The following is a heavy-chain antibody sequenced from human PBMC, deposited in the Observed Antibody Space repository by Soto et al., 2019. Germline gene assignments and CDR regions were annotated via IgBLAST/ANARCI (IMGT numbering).Heavy chain of an antibody. CDR2: ISGGGGGT. CDR3: ARHDGFSSGWIFDY. CDR1: GFSFSNYA. Sequence: PGGSLRLSCAASGFSFSNYAMNWVRQAPGKGLEWVSGISGGGGGTYYADSVKGRFIISRDNSKNTVYLQMNSLRAEDTAFYYCARHDGFSSGWIFDYWGHGTLVTVSS. D-gene: IGHD6-19*01. V-gene: IGHV3-23*01. J-gene: IGHJ4*01.